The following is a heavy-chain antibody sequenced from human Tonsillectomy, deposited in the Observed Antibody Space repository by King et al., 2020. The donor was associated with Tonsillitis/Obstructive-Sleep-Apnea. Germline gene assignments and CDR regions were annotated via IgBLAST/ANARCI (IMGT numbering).Heavy chain of an antibody. CDR2: ISAYNGNT. J-gene: IGHJ4*02. CDR3: ARYSMSHYLDSSCYLTFHY. D-gene: IGHD3-22*01. V-gene: IGHV1-18*01. CDR1: GYTFSRDG. Sequence: VQLVQSGAEVKKPGASVKVSCKASGYTFSRDGISWVRQAPGQGLEWMGWISAYNGNTNYAQKLQGRVTMTTDTHTSTAYMEVRSLRSDDTVVYYSARYSMSHYLDSSCYLTFHYGGQGTLVTVSS.